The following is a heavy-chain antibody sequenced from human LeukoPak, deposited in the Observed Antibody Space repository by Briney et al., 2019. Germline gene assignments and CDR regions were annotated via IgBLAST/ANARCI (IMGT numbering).Heavy chain of an antibody. J-gene: IGHJ6*03. D-gene: IGHD3-22*01. CDR2: INPSGGST. Sequence: ASVKVSCKASGYTFTSYYMHWVRQAPGQGLEWMGIINPSGGSTSYAQKFQGRVTMTRDMSTSTVYMELSSLRSEDTAVYYCARDVYYYDSSGYRGGRGYYMDVWGKGTTVTVSS. V-gene: IGHV1-46*01. CDR3: ARDVYYYDSSGYRGGRGYYMDV. CDR1: GYTFTSYY.